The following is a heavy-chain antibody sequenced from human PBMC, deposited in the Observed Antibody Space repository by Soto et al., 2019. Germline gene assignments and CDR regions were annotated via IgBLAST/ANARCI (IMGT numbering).Heavy chain of an antibody. CDR3: ATAPKGTYYFDY. Sequence: ASVKVSCKVSGYTLTELSMHWVRQAPAKGLAGMGGFDPEDGETIYAQNFQGRVTMTEDTSTDTAYMELSSLRSEDTAVYYCATAPKGTYYFDYWGQGTLVTVSS. J-gene: IGHJ4*02. V-gene: IGHV1-24*01. D-gene: IGHD1-1*01. CDR1: GYTLTELS. CDR2: FDPEDGET.